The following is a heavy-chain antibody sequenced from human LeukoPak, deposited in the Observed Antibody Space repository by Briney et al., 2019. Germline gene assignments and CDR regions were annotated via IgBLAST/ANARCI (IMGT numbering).Heavy chain of an antibody. CDR1: GGSISSSSYY. D-gene: IGHD3-3*01. CDR3: ARDRGKTTIFGVVINLPQIFDY. Sequence: PSETLSLTCTVSGGSISSSSYYWGWIRQPPGKGLEWIGSIYYSGSTYYNPSLKNRVTISVDTSKNQFSLKLSSVTAADTAVYYCARDRGKTTIFGVVINLPQIFDYWGQGTLVTVSS. J-gene: IGHJ4*02. CDR2: IYYSGST. V-gene: IGHV4-39*07.